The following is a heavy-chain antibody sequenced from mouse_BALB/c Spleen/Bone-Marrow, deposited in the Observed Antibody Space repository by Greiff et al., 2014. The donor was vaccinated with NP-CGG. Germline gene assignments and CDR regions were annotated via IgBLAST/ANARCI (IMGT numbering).Heavy chain of an antibody. CDR1: GYAISSYW. D-gene: IGHD2-3*01. CDR2: IYPGDGDT. V-gene: IGHV1-80*01. CDR3: ARGRGWYLAY. Sequence: QVQLQQSGAELVRPGSSVKISCKASGYAISSYWMNWVKQRPGQGLEWIGQIYPGDGDTNYNGKFKGKATLTADKSSSTAYMQISSLTSEDSAVYFCARGRGWYLAYWGQGTTLTVSS. J-gene: IGHJ2*01.